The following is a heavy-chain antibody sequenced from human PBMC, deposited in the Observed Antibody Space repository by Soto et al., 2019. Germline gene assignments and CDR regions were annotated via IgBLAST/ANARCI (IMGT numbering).Heavy chain of an antibody. J-gene: IGHJ4*02. CDR2: ISHSGST. Sequence: QVQLQQWGAGLLKPSETLSLTCAVYGGSFSGYFWSWLRQPPGKGLEWLGEISHSGSTDYNPALKSRVTISVDTSKKQFSLSLSAVTAADTALYYCARGPNFDCWDQGALVTVS. V-gene: IGHV4-34*01. CDR1: GGSFSGYF. CDR3: ARGPNFDC.